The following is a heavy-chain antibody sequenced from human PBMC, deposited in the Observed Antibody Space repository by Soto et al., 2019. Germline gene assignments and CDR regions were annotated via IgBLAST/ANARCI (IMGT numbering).Heavy chain of an antibody. CDR3: AKTMRGYCSGGSCHGFDY. V-gene: IGHV3-30*18. J-gene: IGHJ4*02. CDR1: GFTFSSYG. CDR2: ISYDGSNK. Sequence: GGSLRLSCAASGFTFSSYGMHGVRQAPGKGLEWVAVISYDGSNKYYADSVKGRFTISRDNSKNTLYLQMNSLRAEDTAVYYCAKTMRGYCSGGSCHGFDYWGQGTLVTVSS. D-gene: IGHD2-15*01.